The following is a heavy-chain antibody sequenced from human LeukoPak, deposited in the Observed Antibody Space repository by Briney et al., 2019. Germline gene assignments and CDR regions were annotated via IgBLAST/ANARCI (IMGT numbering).Heavy chain of an antibody. CDR3: ARGGPTYYYDSSGYGFDY. D-gene: IGHD3-22*01. V-gene: IGHV1-46*01. CDR1: GYTFTSYY. J-gene: IGHJ4*02. CDR2: INPSGGST. Sequence: ASVKVSCKASGYTFTSYYMHWVRQAPGQGLEWMGIINPSGGSTSYAQKFQGRVTMTRDTSTSTVYMELSSMRSEDTAVYYCARGGPTYYYDSSGYGFDYWGQGTLVTVSS.